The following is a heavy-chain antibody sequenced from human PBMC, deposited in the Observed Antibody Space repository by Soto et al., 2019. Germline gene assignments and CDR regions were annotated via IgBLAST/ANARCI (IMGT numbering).Heavy chain of an antibody. J-gene: IGHJ5*02. CDR1: GYTFSDYY. Sequence: QVQLVQSGAEVKKPGASVKVSCKASGYTFSDYYVHWVRQAPGQGLEWMGWINPYSGATNYAQKFQNWVTMTGDASVSTACLGLTILVSDDTAVYYCVRARSYVASNWLDPWGQGTLVIVS. V-gene: IGHV1-2*04. D-gene: IGHD3-16*01. CDR2: INPYSGAT. CDR3: VRARSYVASNWLDP.